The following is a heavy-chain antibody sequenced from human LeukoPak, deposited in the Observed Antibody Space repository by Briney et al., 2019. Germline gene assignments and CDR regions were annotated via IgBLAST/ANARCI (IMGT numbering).Heavy chain of an antibody. CDR3: ARTYSSSYNWFDP. Sequence: GESLKISFKGSGSRFTSYWIGWVRPMPGKGLEWMGIIYPGDSDTRYSPSFQGQVTISADKSISTAYLQWSSLKASDTAMYYCARTYSSSYNWFDPWGQGTLVTVSS. J-gene: IGHJ5*02. V-gene: IGHV5-51*01. CDR2: IYPGDSDT. CDR1: GSRFTSYW. D-gene: IGHD6-13*01.